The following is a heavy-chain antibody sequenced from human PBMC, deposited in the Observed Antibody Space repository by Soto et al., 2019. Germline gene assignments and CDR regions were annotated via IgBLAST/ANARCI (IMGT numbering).Heavy chain of an antibody. V-gene: IGHV3-7*01. CDR3: ARDKSRLDCSSTSCYYYYYGMDV. Sequence: GGSLRLSCAAPGFTFSSYWMSWVRQAPGKGLEWVANIKQDGSEKYYVDSVKGRFTISRDNAKNSLYLQMNSLRAEDTAVYYCARDKSRLDCSSTSCYYYYYGMDVWGQGTTVTVSS. CDR1: GFTFSSYW. J-gene: IGHJ6*02. D-gene: IGHD2-2*01. CDR2: IKQDGSEK.